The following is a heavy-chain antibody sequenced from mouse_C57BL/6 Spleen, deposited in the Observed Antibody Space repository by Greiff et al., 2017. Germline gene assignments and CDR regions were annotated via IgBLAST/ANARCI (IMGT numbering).Heavy chain of an antibody. D-gene: IGHD2-4*01. CDR2: ISNGGGST. Sequence: DVMLVESGGGLVQPGGSLKLSCAASGFTFSDYYMYWVRQTPEKRLEWVAYISNGGGSTYYPDTVKGRFTISRDNAKNTLYLQMSRLKSEDTAMYYCARAIYDYFSFDYWGQGTTLTVSS. V-gene: IGHV5-12*01. CDR3: ARAIYDYFSFDY. J-gene: IGHJ2*01. CDR1: GFTFSDYY.